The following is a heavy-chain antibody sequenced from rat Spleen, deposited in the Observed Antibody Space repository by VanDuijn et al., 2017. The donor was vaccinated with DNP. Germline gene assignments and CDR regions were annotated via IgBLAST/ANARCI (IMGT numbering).Heavy chain of an antibody. CDR3: AREGVYTTDYGWYFDF. CDR1: GFTFSDYY. J-gene: IGHJ1*01. V-gene: IGHV5-25*01. Sequence: EVQLVESGGGLVQPGRSLKLSCAASGFTFSDYYMAWVRQAPTKGLEWVASISTSGSRTYYPDSVKGRFTISRDNAKSSLYLQMNSLKSEDTATYYCAREGVYTTDYGWYFDFWGPGTMVTVSS. CDR2: ISTSGSRT. D-gene: IGHD1-6*01.